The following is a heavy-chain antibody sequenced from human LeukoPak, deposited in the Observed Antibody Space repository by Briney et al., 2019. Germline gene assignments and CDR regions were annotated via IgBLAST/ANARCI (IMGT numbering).Heavy chain of an antibody. J-gene: IGHJ4*02. Sequence: GALVTVSCKASGYTFTGYYMHWVRQAPGQGLEWMGWINPNSGGTNYAQKFQGRVTMTRDTPISTAYMELSRLRSDDTAVYYCARMGAAIDYWGQGTLVTVSS. D-gene: IGHD3-16*01. CDR1: GYTFTGYY. V-gene: IGHV1-2*02. CDR3: ARMGAAIDY. CDR2: INPNSGGT.